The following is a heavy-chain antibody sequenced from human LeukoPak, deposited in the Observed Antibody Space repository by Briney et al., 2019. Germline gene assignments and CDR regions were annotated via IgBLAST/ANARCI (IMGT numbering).Heavy chain of an antibody. J-gene: IGHJ4*02. V-gene: IGHV3-11*03. Sequence: PGGSLRLSCAASGFTFSDYYMSWIRQAPGKGLEWVSYISSSSSYTNYADSVKGRFTISRDNSKNTLYLQMNSLRAEDTAVYYCARAGGYYGSGSYLDYWGQGTLVTVSS. D-gene: IGHD3-10*01. CDR2: ISSSSSYT. CDR3: ARAGGYYGSGSYLDY. CDR1: GFTFSDYY.